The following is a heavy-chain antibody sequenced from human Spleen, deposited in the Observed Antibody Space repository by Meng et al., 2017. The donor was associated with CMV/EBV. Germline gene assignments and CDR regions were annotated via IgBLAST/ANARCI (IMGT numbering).Heavy chain of an antibody. Sequence: SCKASGYTFTSYYMHWVRQAPGQGLEWMGIINPSGGSTSYAQKFQGRVTMTRDTSTSTVYMELSSLRSEDTAVYYCARDIREQQPDYWGQGTLVTVSS. D-gene: IGHD6-13*01. J-gene: IGHJ4*02. CDR3: ARDIREQQPDY. V-gene: IGHV1-46*01. CDR2: INPSGGST. CDR1: GYTFTSYY.